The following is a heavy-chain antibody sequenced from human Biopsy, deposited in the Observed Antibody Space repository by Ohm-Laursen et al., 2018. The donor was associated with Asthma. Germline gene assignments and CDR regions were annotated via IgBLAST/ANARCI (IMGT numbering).Heavy chain of an antibody. D-gene: IGHD4-23*01. V-gene: IGHV3-30*03. CDR2: VSSDGHNK. CDR1: GFRFSVYG. J-gene: IGHJ3*02. CDR3: ARQSGHDYGGSSAFDI. Sequence: SLRLSCTASGFRFSVYGMHWVRQGPGKGLEWVALVSSDGHNKYYEDSVKGRFTISRDNSKNRLYLQINSLRVEDSAVYYCARQSGHDYGGSSAFDIWGQGTKVAVSS.